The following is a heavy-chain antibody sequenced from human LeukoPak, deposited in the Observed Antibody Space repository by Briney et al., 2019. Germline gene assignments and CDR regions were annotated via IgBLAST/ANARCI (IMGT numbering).Heavy chain of an antibody. D-gene: IGHD3-3*01. V-gene: IGHV3-66*01. J-gene: IGHJ5*02. CDR1: GFTVGTNS. CDR3: ARDRITIFGGGEGFDP. Sequence: GGSLRLSCAASGFTVGTNSMSWVRQSPGKGLEWVSVIDSGGSTYYAASVNGRFTISRDNSRNTLFLQMNSLRAEDTAVYYCARDRITIFGGGEGFDPWGQGTLVTVSS. CDR2: IDSGGST.